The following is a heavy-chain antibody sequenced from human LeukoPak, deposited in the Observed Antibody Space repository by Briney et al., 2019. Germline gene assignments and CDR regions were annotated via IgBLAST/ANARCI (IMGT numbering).Heavy chain of an antibody. J-gene: IGHJ4*02. CDR2: IYPGDSDT. CDR3: VRQTGGTVITIIDY. D-gene: IGHD4-17*01. Sequence: GESLKISCKGSGYSFISYWIGWVRQMPGKGLEWMGIIYPGDSDTRYSPSFQGQVTITADKSINTAYLQWSSLKASDTAIYYCVRQTGGTVITIIDYWGQGTLVTVPS. V-gene: IGHV5-51*01. CDR1: GYSFISYW.